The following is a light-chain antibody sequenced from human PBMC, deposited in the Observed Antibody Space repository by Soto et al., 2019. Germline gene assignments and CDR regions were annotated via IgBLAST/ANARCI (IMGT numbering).Light chain of an antibody. J-gene: IGLJ3*02. CDR3: QSYDSSLSGWV. V-gene: IGLV1-40*01. Sequence: QSVLTQPPSVSGAPGQRVTISCTGRSSNIGAGYDVHWYQQLPGTAPKLLIYANTNRPSGVPDRFSGSKPGTSASLAITGLQAEDEADYYCQSYDSSLSGWVFGGGTKLTVL. CDR1: SSNIGAGYD. CDR2: ANT.